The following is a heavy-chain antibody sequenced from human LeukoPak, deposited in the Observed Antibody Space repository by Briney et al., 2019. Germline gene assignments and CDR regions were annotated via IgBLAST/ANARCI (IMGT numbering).Heavy chain of an antibody. CDR2: INPNSGGT. D-gene: IGHD3-10*01. V-gene: IGHV1-2*02. CDR1: GYTFTGYY. J-gene: IGHJ6*03. CDR3: ARGVNYYGSGNYYLGYYYMDV. Sequence: VSVKVSCKASGYTFTGYYMHWVRQAPGQGLEWMGWINPNSGGTNYAQKFQGRVTMTRDTSIGTAYMELSRLRSDDTAVYYCARGVNYYGSGNYYLGYYYMDVWGKGTTVTVSS.